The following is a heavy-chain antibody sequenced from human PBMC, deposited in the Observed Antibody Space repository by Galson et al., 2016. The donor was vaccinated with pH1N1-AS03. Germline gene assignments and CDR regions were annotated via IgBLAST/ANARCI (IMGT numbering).Heavy chain of an antibody. D-gene: IGHD3-22*01. V-gene: IGHV3-33*08. CDR3: AREALPDYYHSSGPIDY. CDR1: GFSFSASW. Sequence: SLRLSCAASGFSFSASWMSWVRQAPGKGLEWVAVIWYDGSNEYYADSVKGRFTISRDNSKNTLYLQMNSLRAEDTAVYYCAREALPDYYHSSGPIDYWGQGTLVTVSS. J-gene: IGHJ4*02. CDR2: IWYDGSNE.